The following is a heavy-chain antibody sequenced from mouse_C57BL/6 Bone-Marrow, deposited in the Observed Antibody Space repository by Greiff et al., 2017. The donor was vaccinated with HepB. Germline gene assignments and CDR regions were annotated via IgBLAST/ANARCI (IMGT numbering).Heavy chain of an antibody. CDR3: ARHEGYWGLRRRGFAY. CDR1: GFTFSSYT. D-gene: IGHD2-4*01. J-gene: IGHJ3*01. Sequence: EVKLMESGGGLVKPGGSLKLSCAASGFTFSSYTMSWVRQTPEKRLEWVATISGGGGNNYYPDSVKGRFTISRDNAKNTLYLQMSCLRSEDTALYYCARHEGYWGLRRRGFAYWGQGTLVTVSA. CDR2: ISGGGGNN. V-gene: IGHV5-9*01.